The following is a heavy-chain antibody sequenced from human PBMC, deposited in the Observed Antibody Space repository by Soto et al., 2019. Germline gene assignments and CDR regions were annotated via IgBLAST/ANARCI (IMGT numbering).Heavy chain of an antibody. Sequence: PGGSLRLSCAASGFTFNTAWMSWVRQAPGKGLEWVGRIKSKTDGGTTDFAAPVKGRFTISRDDSKNTLYLQMDSLKIEDTAVYSCTTGSAAAGINYWGQGTLVTVSS. V-gene: IGHV3-15*01. CDR3: TTGSAAAGINY. CDR1: GFTFNTAW. CDR2: IKSKTDGGTT. D-gene: IGHD6-13*01. J-gene: IGHJ4*02.